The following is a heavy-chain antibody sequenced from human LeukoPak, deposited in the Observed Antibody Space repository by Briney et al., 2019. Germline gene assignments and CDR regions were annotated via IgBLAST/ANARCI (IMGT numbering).Heavy chain of an antibody. D-gene: IGHD6-19*01. Sequence: GGSLRLSCVVSEFTFSSYAMSWVRQAPGRGLEWVSSISSTSSYIYYTDSVKGRFTVSRDNAKNSLNLQMNSLRAEDTAVYYCTRDPDSSGWTDYWGQGTLVTVSS. V-gene: IGHV3-21*01. CDR3: TRDPDSSGWTDY. CDR2: ISSTSSYI. CDR1: EFTFSSYA. J-gene: IGHJ4*02.